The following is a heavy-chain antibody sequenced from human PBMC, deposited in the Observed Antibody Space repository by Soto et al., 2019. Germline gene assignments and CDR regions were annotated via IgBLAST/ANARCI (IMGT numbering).Heavy chain of an antibody. CDR2: IYHSGST. CDR3: ARRSAASRQHSEYYFDY. D-gene: IGHD6-13*01. J-gene: IGHJ4*02. Sequence: SETLSLTCAVSGGSISSSNWWSWVRQPPGKGLEWIGEIYHSGSTNYNPSLKSRVTISVDKSKNQFSLKLSSVTAADTAVYYCARRSAASRQHSEYYFDYWGQGTLVTVSS. CDR1: GGSISSSNW. V-gene: IGHV4-4*02.